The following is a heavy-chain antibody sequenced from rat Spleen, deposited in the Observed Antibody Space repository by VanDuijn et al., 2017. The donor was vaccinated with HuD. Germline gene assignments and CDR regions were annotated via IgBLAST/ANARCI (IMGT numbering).Heavy chain of an antibody. CDR1: GFTFSNYD. CDR3: TRDRIGTPFDY. V-gene: IGHV5-20*01. D-gene: IGHD1-5*01. J-gene: IGHJ2*01. Sequence: EVQLVESGGGLVQPGRSMKVSCTASGFTFSNYDMAWVRQAPTKGLEWVASVSYDGSATYYRDSVKGRFTISRDNEKSTLYLQMDSLRSEDTATYYCTRDRIGTPFDYWGQGVMVTVSS. CDR2: VSYDGSAT.